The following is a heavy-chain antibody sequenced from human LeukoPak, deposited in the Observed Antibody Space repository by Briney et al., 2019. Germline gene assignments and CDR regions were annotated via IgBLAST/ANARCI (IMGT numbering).Heavy chain of an antibody. CDR3: ARHTTGYNSPPDSFNI. J-gene: IGHJ3*02. CDR2: ISPSGAST. V-gene: IGHV1-46*04. CDR1: GYTFTNYY. Sequence: ASVRVSCTASGYTFTNYYMHWVRQAPGQGLEWMGQISPSGASTNYAQTLQGRVTITRDRSTSTVYMEMSRLRSEDTAVYYCARHTTGYNSPPDSFNIWGQGTLVTVSS. D-gene: IGHD1-1*01.